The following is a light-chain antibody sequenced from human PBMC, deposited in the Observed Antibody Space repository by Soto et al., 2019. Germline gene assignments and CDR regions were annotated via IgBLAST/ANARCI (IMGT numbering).Light chain of an antibody. V-gene: IGLV2-14*01. CDR1: SSDIGAYNY. CDR2: EVS. J-gene: IGLJ1*01. CDR3: SSQTTSLTLEYV. Sequence: QSVLTQPASVSGSPGQSISISCTGTSSDIGAYNYVSWYQQYPGKAPKLMISEVSHRPSGVSDRFSGSKSGNTASLTISGIQAGDEADYYCSSQTTSLTLEYVFAKGTKVTVL.